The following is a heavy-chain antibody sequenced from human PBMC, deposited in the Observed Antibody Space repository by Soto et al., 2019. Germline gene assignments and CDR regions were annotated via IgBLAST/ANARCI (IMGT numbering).Heavy chain of an antibody. V-gene: IGHV1-3*01. CDR3: ARSAPPADF. J-gene: IGHJ4*02. CDR1: GYIFTSYA. Sequence: QVQLVQSGAEVKKPGASVKVSCKASGYIFTSYAMHWVRQAPGQRLEWMGWINAGKGNTKYSQKFQGRVTITRDTAASTAYMELSSLRSEDTAGFYCARSAPPADFRGQGSLVTVSP. CDR2: INAGKGNT.